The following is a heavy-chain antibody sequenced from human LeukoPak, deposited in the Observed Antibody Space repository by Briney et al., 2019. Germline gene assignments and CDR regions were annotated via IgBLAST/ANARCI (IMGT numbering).Heavy chain of an antibody. CDR3: AKDLFKRYYYGSGTNAFDI. D-gene: IGHD3-10*01. Sequence: PGGSLRLSCAASGFTFDDYAMPWDRQAPGKGLEWVSLISGDGGSTYYADSVKGRFTISRDNSKNSLYLQMNSLRTEDTALYYCAKDLFKRYYYGSGTNAFDIWGQGTMVTVSS. J-gene: IGHJ3*02. CDR2: ISGDGGST. V-gene: IGHV3-43*02. CDR1: GFTFDDYA.